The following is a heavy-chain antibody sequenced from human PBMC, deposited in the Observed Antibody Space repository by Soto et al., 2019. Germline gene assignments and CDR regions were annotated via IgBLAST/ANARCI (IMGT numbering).Heavy chain of an antibody. V-gene: IGHV3-30*18. CDR2: ISYDGSNK. D-gene: IGHD3-10*01. Sequence: QVQLVESGGGVVQPGRSLRLSCAASGFTFSSYGMHWVRQAPGKGLEWVAVISYDGSNKYYADSVKGRFTISRDNSKNXLXLXXNSRRAEDTAVYYWAKDPLYYGSGSPLAGHPWFDPWGQGTLVTVSS. CDR1: GFTFSSYG. J-gene: IGHJ5*02. CDR3: AKDPLYYGSGSPLAGHPWFDP.